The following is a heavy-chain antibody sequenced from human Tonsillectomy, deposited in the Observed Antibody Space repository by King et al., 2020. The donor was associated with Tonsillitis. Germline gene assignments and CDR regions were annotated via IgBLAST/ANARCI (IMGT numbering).Heavy chain of an antibody. V-gene: IGHV3-30*18. CDR1: GFTFSSYG. Sequence: VQLVESGGGVVQPGRSLRLSCAASGFTFSSYGMHWVRQAPGKGLEWVAVISYDGSNKYHADSLKGRFTISRDNSRNTLYLQMNSLRVEDTAVYYCAKVGGYSYETFEYWGQGTLVTVSS. CDR3: AKVGGYSYETFEY. CDR2: ISYDGSNK. J-gene: IGHJ4*02. D-gene: IGHD5-18*01.